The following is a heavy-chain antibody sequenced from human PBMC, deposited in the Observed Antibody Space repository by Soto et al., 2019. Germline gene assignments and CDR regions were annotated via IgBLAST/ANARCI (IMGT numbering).Heavy chain of an antibody. CDR1: GFTFSNAW. Sequence: SLRLSCAASGFTFSNAWMSWVRQAPGKGLEWVGRIKSKTDGGTTDYAAPVKGRFTISRDDSKNTLYLQMNSLKTEDTAVYYCTTDLSRAPGDYWGQGTLVTVSS. J-gene: IGHJ4*02. D-gene: IGHD3-16*02. CDR2: IKSKTDGGTT. V-gene: IGHV3-15*01. CDR3: TTDLSRAPGDY.